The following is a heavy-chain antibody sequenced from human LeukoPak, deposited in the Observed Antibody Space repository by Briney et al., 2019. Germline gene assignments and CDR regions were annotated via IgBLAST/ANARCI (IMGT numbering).Heavy chain of an antibody. CDR1: GGFISSYY. J-gene: IGHJ4*02. D-gene: IGHD6-13*01. CDR3: ARQIAAAGTAGFDF. CDR2: IYSTGST. V-gene: IGHV4-4*07. Sequence: SETLSLTCTVSGGFISSYYWSWLRQPAGKGLEWIGRIYSTGSTNYNPSLKSRVTMSVDTSKNQFSLRLRSVTAADTAVYYCARQIAAAGTAGFDFWGQGALVTVSS.